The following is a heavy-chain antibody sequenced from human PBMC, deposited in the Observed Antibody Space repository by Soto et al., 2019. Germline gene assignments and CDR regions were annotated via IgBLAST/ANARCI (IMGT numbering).Heavy chain of an antibody. CDR2: ISSSSSYI. CDR1: GFTFSSYS. J-gene: IGHJ4*02. CDR3: ARQELRGAFDY. V-gene: IGHV3-21*01. D-gene: IGHD1-26*01. Sequence: EVQLVESGGGLVKPGGSLRLSCAASGFTFSSYSMNWVRQAPGKGLEWVSSISSSSSYIYYADSVKGRFTISRDNAKNSLYLQMNSMRAEDTAVYYCARQELRGAFDYWGQGTLVTVSS.